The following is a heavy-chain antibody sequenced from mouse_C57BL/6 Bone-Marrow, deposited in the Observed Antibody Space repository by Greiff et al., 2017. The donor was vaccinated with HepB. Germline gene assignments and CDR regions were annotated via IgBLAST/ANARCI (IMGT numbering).Heavy chain of an antibody. CDR3: ASLTGWFAY. D-gene: IGHD4-1*01. CDR2: ISNLAYSI. V-gene: IGHV5-15*01. J-gene: IGHJ3*01. Sequence: DVMLVESGGGLVQPGGSLKLSCAASGFTFSDYGMAWVRQAPRKGPEWVAFISNLAYSIYYADTVTGRFTISRENAKNTLYLEMSSLRSEDTAMYYCASLTGWFAYWGQGTLVTVSA. CDR1: GFTFSDYG.